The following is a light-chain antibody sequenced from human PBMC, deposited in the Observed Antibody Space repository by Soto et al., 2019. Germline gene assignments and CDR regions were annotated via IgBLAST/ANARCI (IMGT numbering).Light chain of an antibody. J-gene: IGKJ4*01. V-gene: IGKV1-33*01. CDR1: QDISNY. Sequence: DIQMTQSPSSLSASVGDRVTITCQASQDISNYLNWYQQKPGKAPKLLIYDASNLETGVPSRFSGSRSGTDFTFTISSLQPEYIATYYCQQYDNSPLLTFGGGTKVEIK. CDR3: QQYDNSPLLT. CDR2: DAS.